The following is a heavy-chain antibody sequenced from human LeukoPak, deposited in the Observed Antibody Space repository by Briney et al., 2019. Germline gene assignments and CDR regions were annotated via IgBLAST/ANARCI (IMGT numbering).Heavy chain of an antibody. V-gene: IGHV3-23*01. CDR2: ISGSGGST. CDR3: ARFKWLKDGMDV. CDR1: GFTFSSYA. D-gene: IGHD3-22*01. Sequence: GGSLRLSCAASGFTFSSYAMSWVRQAPGKGLEWVSAISGSGGSTYYADSVKGRFTISRDNAKNTLYLQMNSLRAEDTAVYYCARFKWLKDGMDVWGQGTTVTVSS. J-gene: IGHJ6*02.